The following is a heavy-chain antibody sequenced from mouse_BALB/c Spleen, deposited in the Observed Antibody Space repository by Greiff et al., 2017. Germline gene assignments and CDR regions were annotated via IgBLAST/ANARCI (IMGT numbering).Heavy chain of an antibody. CDR1: GFDFSRYW. J-gene: IGHJ3*01. D-gene: IGHD1-2*01. CDR3: AREGLLRLRAWFAY. CDR2: INPDSSTI. V-gene: IGHV4-1*02. Sequence: EVKVIESGGGLVQPGGSLKLSCAASGFDFSRYWMSWVRQAPGKGLEWIGEINPDSSTINYTPSLKDKFIISRDNAKNTLYLQMSKVRSEDTALYYCAREGLLRLRAWFAYWGQGTLVTVSA.